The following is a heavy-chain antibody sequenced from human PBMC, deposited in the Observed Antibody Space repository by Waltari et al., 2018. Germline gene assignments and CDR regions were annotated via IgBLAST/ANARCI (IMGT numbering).Heavy chain of an antibody. CDR2: IYSSGST. V-gene: IGHV4-61*09. CDR3: ARSDVVVAPARNNYYFPMEV. J-gene: IGHJ6*03. D-gene: IGHD2-21*01. CDR1: GDSISGSYY. Sequence: QLQLQQSGPGLVKPSQTLSLACSLSGDSISGSYYWNWVRQTAGEGLEWLGYIYSSGSTKYNPSLQSRATISIVNKTQFSLELAAVTAADTAVYYCARSDVVVAPARNNYYFPMEVWGQGTTVTVSS.